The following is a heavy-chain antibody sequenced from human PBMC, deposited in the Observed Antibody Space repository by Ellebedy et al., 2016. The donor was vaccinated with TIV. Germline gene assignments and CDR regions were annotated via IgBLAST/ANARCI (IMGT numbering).Heavy chain of an antibody. CDR3: AKGRAVTTRPRYFDL. CDR1: GGSFSGYY. V-gene: IGHV4-59*01. Sequence: SETLSLTCAVYGGSFSGYYWSWIRQPPGKGLEWIGYIFYSGSTNYNPSLKSRVTISVDTSKNQVSLKLSSVTAADTAVYYCAKGRAVTTRPRYFDLWGRGTLVTVSS. J-gene: IGHJ2*01. D-gene: IGHD4-17*01. CDR2: IFYSGST.